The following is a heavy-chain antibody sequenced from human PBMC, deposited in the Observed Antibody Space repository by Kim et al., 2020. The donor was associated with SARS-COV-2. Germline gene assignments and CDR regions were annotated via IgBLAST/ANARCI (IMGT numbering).Heavy chain of an antibody. CDR2: ISTTGNYI. D-gene: IGHD3-10*01. CDR3: ARSVGQGYSGTGGYFDS. V-gene: IGHV3-21*01. CDR1: GFTFSSYS. Sequence: GGSLRLSCAASGFTFSSYSMIWVRQAPGEGLEWVSLISTTGNYIYYADSLKGRLTISRDNTKNSLFLQMNSLRPDDTAVYYCARSVGQGYSGTGGYFDSWGQGTLVTVSS. J-gene: IGHJ4*02.